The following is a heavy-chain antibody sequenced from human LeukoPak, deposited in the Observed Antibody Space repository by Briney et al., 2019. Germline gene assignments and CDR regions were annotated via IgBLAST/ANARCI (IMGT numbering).Heavy chain of an antibody. Sequence: PSETLSLTCTVSGGSISSSSYYWGWLRQPPGKGLEWIATIYYSGSTYYNPSLKSRVTISVDTSKNQFSLKLSSVPAADTAVYYCARNLAGHFGGFYFDDWGQGTLVTVSS. CDR1: GGSISSSSYY. V-gene: IGHV4-39*07. CDR2: IYYSGST. J-gene: IGHJ4*02. CDR3: ARNLAGHFGGFYFDD. D-gene: IGHD2-21*01.